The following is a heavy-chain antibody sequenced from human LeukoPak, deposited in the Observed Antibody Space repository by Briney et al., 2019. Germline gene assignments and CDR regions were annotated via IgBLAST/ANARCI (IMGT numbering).Heavy chain of an antibody. CDR1: GGSFSGYY. V-gene: IGHV4-34*01. CDR3: ARDSSSWFLGY. J-gene: IGHJ4*02. Sequence: SETLSLTCAVYGGSFSGYYWSWIRQPPGKGLEWIGEINHSGGTNYNPSLKSRVTISVDTSKNQFSLKLSSVTAADTAVYYCARDSSSWFLGYWGQGSLVTVSS. D-gene: IGHD6-13*01. CDR2: INHSGGT.